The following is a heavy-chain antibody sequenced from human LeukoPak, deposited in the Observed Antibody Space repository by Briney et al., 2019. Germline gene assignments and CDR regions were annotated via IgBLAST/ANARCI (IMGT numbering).Heavy chain of an antibody. CDR3: ANVPGWPDPYYYMDV. V-gene: IGHV3-23*01. CDR2: ISGSGGST. CDR1: GFTFSSYA. D-gene: IGHD1-14*01. Sequence: GGSLRLSCAASGFTFSSYAMSWVRQAPGKGLEWVSAISGSGGSTYYADSVKGRFTISRDNSKNTLYLQMNSLRAEDTAVYYCANVPGWPDPYYYMDVWGKGTTVTVSS. J-gene: IGHJ6*03.